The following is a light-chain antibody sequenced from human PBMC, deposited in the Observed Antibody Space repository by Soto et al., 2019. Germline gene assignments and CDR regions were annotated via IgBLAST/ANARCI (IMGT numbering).Light chain of an antibody. CDR2: TNN. J-gene: IGLJ1*01. Sequence: QAVVTQPPSASGTPGQRVTISCSGSSSNIGRYTVNWYQQLPGTAPTLLISTNNQRPAGVPDRFSASKSGTSASLAISGLQSEDEADYYCAAWDDSLNGYVFGTGTKLTVL. CDR3: AAWDDSLNGYV. CDR1: SSNIGRYT. V-gene: IGLV1-44*01.